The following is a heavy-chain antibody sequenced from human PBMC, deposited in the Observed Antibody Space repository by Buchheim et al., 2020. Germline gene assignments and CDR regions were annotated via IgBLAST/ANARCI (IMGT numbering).Heavy chain of an antibody. CDR1: GYSFSNYW. V-gene: IGHV5-51*01. CDR2: IYPGDSET. J-gene: IGHJ4*02. D-gene: IGHD6-19*01. Sequence: EVQLVQSGAEVKKPGESLKISCKGSGYSFSNYWIAWVRQMPGKGLECMGIIYPGDSETRYSPSFQGQATISADKSINTAYPQWGSLRASDSAMYFCARLSIAVSGDFDYWGQGTL. CDR3: ARLSIAVSGDFDY.